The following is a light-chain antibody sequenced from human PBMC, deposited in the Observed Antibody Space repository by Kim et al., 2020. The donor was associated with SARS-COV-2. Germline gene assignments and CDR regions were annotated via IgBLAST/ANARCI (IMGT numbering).Light chain of an antibody. CDR2: DVG. J-gene: IGLJ3*02. V-gene: IGLV2-14*03. CDR3: GSYTSSTSV. CDR1: SSDFGVYNY. Sequence: PGQSIVISCTGASSDFGVYNYVSWYQQYPGRAPKLLIYDVGIRPSGISPRFSGSKSGNTASLTISGLQADDEATYFCGSYTSSTSVFGGGTQLTVL.